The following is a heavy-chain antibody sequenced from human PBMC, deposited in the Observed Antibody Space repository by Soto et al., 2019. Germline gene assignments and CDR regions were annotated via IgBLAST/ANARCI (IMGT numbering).Heavy chain of an antibody. CDR2: INHSGST. Sequence: SETLSLTCAVYGGSFSGYYWSWIRQPPGKGLEWIGEINHSGSTNYNPSLKSRVTISVDTSKNQFSLKLSSVTAADTAVYYCARGGIVVVPAAMTKGRYFDYWGQGTRVTISS. D-gene: IGHD2-2*01. J-gene: IGHJ4*02. V-gene: IGHV4-34*01. CDR1: GGSFSGYY. CDR3: ARGGIVVVPAAMTKGRYFDY.